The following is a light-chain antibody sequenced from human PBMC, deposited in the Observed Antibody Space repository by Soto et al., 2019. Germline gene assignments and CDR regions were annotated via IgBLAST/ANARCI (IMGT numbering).Light chain of an antibody. CDR1: QHVTTTY. J-gene: IGKJ4*01. CDR2: GAS. CDR3: QQYDSSLT. Sequence: IVLTQSPATLSLSPGERATLSCTASQHVTTTYMAWYQQKFGQAPRLLIYGASTRATGTPDRFTGGGFGTDFTLTISRVEPEDFAVYYFQQYDSSLTFGGGTKVEMK. V-gene: IGKV3-20*01.